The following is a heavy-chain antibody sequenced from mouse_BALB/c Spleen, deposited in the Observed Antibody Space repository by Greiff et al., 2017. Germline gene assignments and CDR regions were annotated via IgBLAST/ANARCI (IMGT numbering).Heavy chain of an antibody. D-gene: IGHD1-1*01. J-gene: IGHJ1*01. V-gene: IGHV1-14*01. CDR2: INPYNDGT. Sequence: VQLQQSGPELVKPGASVKMSCKASGYTFTSYVMHWVKQKPGQGLEWIGYINPYNDGTKYNEKFKGKATLTSDKSSSTAYMELSSLTSEDSAVYYGARSYYGSSSHFDVWGAGTTVTVSS. CDR3: ARSYYGSSSHFDV. CDR1: GYTFTSYV.